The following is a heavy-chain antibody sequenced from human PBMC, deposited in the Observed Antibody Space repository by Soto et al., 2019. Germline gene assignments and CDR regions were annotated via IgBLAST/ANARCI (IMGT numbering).Heavy chain of an antibody. CDR1: EYTFTSYA. CDR3: ARGPFTIFGVVIGWFDP. J-gene: IGHJ5*02. V-gene: IGHV1-3*01. D-gene: IGHD3-3*01. CDR2: INAGNGNT. Sequence: ASVKVSCKASEYTFTSYAMHWVRQAPGQRLEWMGWINAGNGNTKYSQKFQGRVTITRDTSASTAYMELSSLRSEDTAVYYCARGPFTIFGVVIGWFDPWGQGTLVTVSS.